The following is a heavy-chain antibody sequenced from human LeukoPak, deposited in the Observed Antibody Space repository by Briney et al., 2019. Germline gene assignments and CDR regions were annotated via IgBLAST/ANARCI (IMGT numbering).Heavy chain of an antibody. CDR2: INPNSGGT. CDR3: ARNREDTAMALDY. J-gene: IGHJ4*02. V-gene: IGHV1-2*02. CDR1: GYTFTVYY. D-gene: IGHD5-18*01. Sequence: ASVKVSCKASGYTFTVYYMHWVRQAPGQGLEWMGWINPNSGGTNYAQKFQGRVTMTRGTSISTAYMELSRLRSDDTAVYYCARNREDTAMALDYWGQGTLVTVSS.